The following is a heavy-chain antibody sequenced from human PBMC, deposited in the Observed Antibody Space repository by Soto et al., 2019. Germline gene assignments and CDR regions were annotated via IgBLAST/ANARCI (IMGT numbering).Heavy chain of an antibody. V-gene: IGHV1-2*02. CDR1: GYSISAYY. J-gene: IGHJ4*02. CDR2: IDPKNGGT. CDR3: GRDDYGIFPY. D-gene: IGHD3-10*01. Sequence: QVQLVQSGTEVKKPGASVKVSCQASGYSISAYYIHWVRQAPGQGLEWMGWIDPKNGGTVSAQKFQGRLTMTRDTSISTVYMDLSGLTSADTALYYCGRDDYGIFPYWGQGSLVTVSS.